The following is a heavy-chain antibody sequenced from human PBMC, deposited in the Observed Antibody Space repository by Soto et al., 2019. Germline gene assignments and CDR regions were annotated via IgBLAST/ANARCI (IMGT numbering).Heavy chain of an antibody. CDR2: ISYDGSNK. CDR1: GFTFSSYA. J-gene: IGHJ6*02. V-gene: IGHV3-30-3*01. CDR3: ARAHPERFLEWLPYYYYYGMDV. Sequence: QVQLVESGGGVVQPGRSLRLSCAASGFTFSSYAMHWVRQAPGKGLEWVAVISYDGSNKYYADSVKGRFTISRDNSKNTLYLQMNSLRAEDTAVYYCARAHPERFLEWLPYYYYYGMDVWGQGTTVTVSS. D-gene: IGHD3-3*01.